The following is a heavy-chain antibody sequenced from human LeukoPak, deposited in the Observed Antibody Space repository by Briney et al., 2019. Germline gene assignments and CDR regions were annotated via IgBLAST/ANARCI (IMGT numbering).Heavy chain of an antibody. V-gene: IGHV3-48*02. Sequence: PGGSLRLSRVASGFTFSNYDMNWVRQAPGEGLEWVSYISSSSGTIYYADSVKGRFTISRDNAKNSLYLQMNSLRDEDTTVYYCARDMRDSSSWYSFDYWGQGTLVTVSS. D-gene: IGHD6-13*01. CDR1: GFTFSNYD. CDR3: ARDMRDSSSWYSFDY. CDR2: ISSSSGTI. J-gene: IGHJ4*02.